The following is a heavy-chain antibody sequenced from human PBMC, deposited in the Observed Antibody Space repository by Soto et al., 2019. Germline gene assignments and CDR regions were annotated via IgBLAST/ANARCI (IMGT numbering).Heavy chain of an antibody. J-gene: IGHJ4*02. D-gene: IGHD3-22*01. CDR1: GFTFSSYA. Sequence: GGSLRLSCAASGFTFSSYAMHWVRQAPGKGLEYVSAISSNGGSTYYANSVKGRFTISRDNSKNTLYLQMGSLRAEDMAGYYCARGALYYYDSSGYYPGTYYFDYWGQGTLVTVSS. V-gene: IGHV3-64*01. CDR3: ARGALYYYDSSGYYPGTYYFDY. CDR2: ISSNGGST.